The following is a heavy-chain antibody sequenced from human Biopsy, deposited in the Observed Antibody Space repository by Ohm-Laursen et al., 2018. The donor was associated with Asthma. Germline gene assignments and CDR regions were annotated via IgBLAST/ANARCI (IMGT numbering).Heavy chain of an antibody. CDR3: ARATSTWSQSGPHYFDH. CDR1: PGSINDYY. CDR2: VHSTGST. V-gene: IGHV4-59*07. D-gene: IGHD6-13*01. Sequence: SDTLSLTCTVSPGSINDYYWNWIRPFPGKGLEWIGYVHSTGSTRFNPPLKSRLTISVDTSVDQVSLKLTSVTAADTAVYYCARATSTWSQSGPHYFDHWGQGTLVTVSS. J-gene: IGHJ4*02.